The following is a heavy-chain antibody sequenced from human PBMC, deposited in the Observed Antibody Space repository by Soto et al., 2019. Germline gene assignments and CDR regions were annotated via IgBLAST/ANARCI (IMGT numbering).Heavy chain of an antibody. Sequence: SETLSLTRVVTGASITTYYWSWIRQAPAKGLEWIGNGYHTGTTDYNSSLKSRVTISVDTSKNRFSLNMNSVTAADTAVYYCARRLFGSGWTLDSWGQGALVTVSS. CDR1: GASITTYY. CDR3: ARRLFGSGWTLDS. V-gene: IGHV4-59*01. D-gene: IGHD6-19*01. J-gene: IGHJ4*02. CDR2: GYHTGTT.